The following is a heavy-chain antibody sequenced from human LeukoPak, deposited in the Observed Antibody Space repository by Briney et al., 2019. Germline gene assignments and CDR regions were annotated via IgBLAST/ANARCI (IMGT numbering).Heavy chain of an antibody. Sequence: GESLKISGKGSGYSFTIYWIGWVRQMPGKGLEWMGIIYPGDSDTRYSPSFQGQVTISADKSISTAYLQWSSLKASDTAMYYCARPLTGDPHYFDYWGQGTLVTVSS. D-gene: IGHD7-27*01. V-gene: IGHV5-51*01. CDR2: IYPGDSDT. J-gene: IGHJ4*02. CDR3: ARPLTGDPHYFDY. CDR1: GYSFTIYW.